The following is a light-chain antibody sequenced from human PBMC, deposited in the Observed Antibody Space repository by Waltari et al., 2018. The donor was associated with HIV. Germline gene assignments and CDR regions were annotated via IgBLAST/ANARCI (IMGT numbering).Light chain of an antibody. V-gene: IGKV3-15*01. Sequence: EVVMTQSPDTLSASPGERATLSCRASQGVNSNLAWYQQRPGQAPRLPIYGVPARFSGRGSGTDFTLTISSLQSEDFAVYYCQQCNNWPLTFGGGTKVEIK. J-gene: IGKJ4*01. CDR2: G. CDR3: QQCNNWPLT. CDR1: QGVNSN.